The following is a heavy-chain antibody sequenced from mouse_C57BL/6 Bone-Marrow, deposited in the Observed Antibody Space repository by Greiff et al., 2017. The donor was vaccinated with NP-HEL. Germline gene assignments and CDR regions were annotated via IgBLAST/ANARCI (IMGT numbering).Heavy chain of an antibody. J-gene: IGHJ4*01. CDR1: GYAFSSSW. V-gene: IGHV1-82*01. CDR2: IYPGDGDT. CDR3: ARAMVTTDYAMDY. Sequence: VKVVESGPELVKPGASVKISCKASGYAFSSSWMNWVKQRPGKGLEWIGRIYPGDGDTNYNGKFKGKATLTADKASSTAYMQLSSLTSEDSAVYICARAMVTTDYAMDYWGQGTSVTVSS. D-gene: IGHD2-2*01.